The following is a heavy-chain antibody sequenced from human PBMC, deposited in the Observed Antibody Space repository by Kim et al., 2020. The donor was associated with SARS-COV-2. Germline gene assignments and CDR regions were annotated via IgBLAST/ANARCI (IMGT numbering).Heavy chain of an antibody. V-gene: IGHV1-2*02. CDR2: INPNSGGT. CDR3: ARVGYSSSWYGTYNWFDP. J-gene: IGHJ5*02. Sequence: ASVKVSCKASGYTFTGYYMHWVRQAPGQGLEWMGWINPNSGGTNYAQKFQGRVTMTRDTSISTAYMELSRLRSDDTAVYYCARVGYSSSWYGTYNWFDPWGQGTLVTVSS. CDR1: GYTFTGYY. D-gene: IGHD6-13*01.